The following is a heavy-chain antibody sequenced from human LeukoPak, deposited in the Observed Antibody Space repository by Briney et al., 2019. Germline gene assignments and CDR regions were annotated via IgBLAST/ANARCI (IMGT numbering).Heavy chain of an antibody. CDR3: AREDYHGMDV. CDR1: GGSITGRNW. V-gene: IGHV4-4*02. CDR2: FHHSGSS. Sequence: SETLSLTCAVSGGSITGRNWWGWVRPPPGGGLEWIGEFHHSGSSNYNPSLTRRVNILVDKSKNQFFLKLTTVSAADTAVYYCAREDYHGMDVWGQGTTVTVSS. J-gene: IGHJ6*02.